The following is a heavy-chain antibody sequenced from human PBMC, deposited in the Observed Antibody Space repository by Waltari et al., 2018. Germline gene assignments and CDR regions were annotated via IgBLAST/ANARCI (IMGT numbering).Heavy chain of an antibody. V-gene: IGHV3-11*04. Sequence: QVQLVESGGGLVKPGGSLRLSCAASGFTFSDYYMTWIRQAPGKGLEWVSYISSSGSTMYCAVSVKARFTISTDNAKNSLYLQMNSLRVEDTAVYYCARRIGSYIDYWGQGTPVTVSS. CDR2: ISSSGSTM. CDR1: GFTFSDYY. J-gene: IGHJ4*02. D-gene: IGHD1-26*01. CDR3: ARRIGSYIDY.